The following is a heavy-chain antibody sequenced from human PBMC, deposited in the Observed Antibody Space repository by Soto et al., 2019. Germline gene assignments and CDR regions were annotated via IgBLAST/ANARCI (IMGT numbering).Heavy chain of an antibody. CDR3: ARVGGTYYYYMDV. Sequence: VSVKVSCKASGYPFTSYGISWVRQAPGQGLEWMGWIATYNYKTDYAQKFQGRVTITTDIPTNTVYMELRSLTSDDTAVYYCARVGGTYYYYMDVWGKGTTVTVSS. J-gene: IGHJ6*03. CDR1: GYPFTSYG. CDR2: IATYNYKT. V-gene: IGHV1-18*01. D-gene: IGHD3-16*01.